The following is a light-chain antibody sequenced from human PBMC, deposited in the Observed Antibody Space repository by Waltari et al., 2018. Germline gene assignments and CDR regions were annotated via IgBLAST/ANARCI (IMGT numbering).Light chain of an antibody. J-gene: IGKJ1*01. V-gene: IGKV2-30*02. CDR2: KVS. Sequence: EVVMTQSPLSLTVTLGQPASISCRSSHSLAHSDGNHYLTWYQQRPGQPPRRLIYKVSNRDSGVPDRFSGSGSGTDFTLRISRVEAEDVGVYYCLQATHWWTFGQGTKVQIK. CDR1: HSLAHSDGNHY. CDR3: LQATHWWT.